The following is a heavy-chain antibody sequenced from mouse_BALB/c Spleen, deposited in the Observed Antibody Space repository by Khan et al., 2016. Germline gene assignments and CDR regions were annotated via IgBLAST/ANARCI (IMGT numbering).Heavy chain of an antibody. V-gene: IGHV1S136*01. J-gene: IGHJ2*01. CDR3: ARSTMITFFDY. Sequence: VQLQQPGPELVKPGASVKMSCKASGYTFTSYVMHWVKQKPGQGLEWIGYINPYNDGTKYNEKFKGKATLTPAKSSSTAYMELSSLTSEDSAVYYCARSTMITFFDYWGQGTTLTVSS. CDR2: INPYNDGT. D-gene: IGHD2-4*01. CDR1: GYTFTSYV.